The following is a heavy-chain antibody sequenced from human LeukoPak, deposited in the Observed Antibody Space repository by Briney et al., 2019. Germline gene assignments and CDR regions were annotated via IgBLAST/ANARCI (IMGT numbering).Heavy chain of an antibody. Sequence: PGGSLRLSCAASGFTFSSYSMNWVRQAPGKGLEWVSSISSSSSYIYYADSVKGRFTVSRDSSKNTLFLQMNSLTAEDTAIYYCAKCDNYYDSSGQGGVDYWGQGTLVTVSS. V-gene: IGHV3-21*04. CDR3: AKCDNYYDSSGQGGVDY. D-gene: IGHD3-22*01. CDR1: GFTFSSYS. J-gene: IGHJ4*02. CDR2: ISSSSSYI.